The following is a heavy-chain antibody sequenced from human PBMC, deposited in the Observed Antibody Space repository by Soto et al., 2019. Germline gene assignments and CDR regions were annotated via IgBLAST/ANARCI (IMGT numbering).Heavy chain of an antibody. J-gene: IGHJ6*02. CDR1: GFTFSSYW. CDR2: IYTDGSST. D-gene: IGHD6-19*01. CDR3: ASSPTHSSGWYVDYHGMDV. Sequence: SLRLSCAASGFTFSSYWMHWVRQAPGKGLVWVSRIYTDGSSTSYADPVKGRFTISRDNAKNTLYLQMNSLRAEDTAVYYCASSPTHSSGWYVDYHGMDVWGQGTTVTVSS. V-gene: IGHV3-74*01.